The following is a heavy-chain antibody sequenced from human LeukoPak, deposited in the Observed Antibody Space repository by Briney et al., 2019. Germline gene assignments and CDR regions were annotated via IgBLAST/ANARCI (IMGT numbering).Heavy chain of an antibody. D-gene: IGHD3-22*01. V-gene: IGHV3-23*01. Sequence: GSLRLSCAASGFTFSGFAMSWVRRTPGKGLEWVSGISGSGDNTLYADSVKGRFTISRDNSKNTLYLQMNSLRAEDTAVYYCARGEYYYDSSGYTSVDYWGQGTLVTVSS. CDR2: ISGSGDNT. CDR1: GFTFSGFA. J-gene: IGHJ4*02. CDR3: ARGEYYYDSSGYTSVDY.